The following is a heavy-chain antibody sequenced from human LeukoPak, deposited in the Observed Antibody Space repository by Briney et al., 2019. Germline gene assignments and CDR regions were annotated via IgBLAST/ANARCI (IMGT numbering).Heavy chain of an antibody. CDR2: IYHSGST. Sequence: SGTLSLTCAVSGGSISSSNWWSWVRQPPGKGLEWIGEIYHSGSTNYNPSLKSRVTISVDKSKNQFSLKLSSVTAADTAVYYCARAYCSGTSCYAGVDYWGQGTLVTVSS. D-gene: IGHD2-2*01. V-gene: IGHV4-4*02. CDR3: ARAYCSGTSCYAGVDY. J-gene: IGHJ4*02. CDR1: GGSISSSNW.